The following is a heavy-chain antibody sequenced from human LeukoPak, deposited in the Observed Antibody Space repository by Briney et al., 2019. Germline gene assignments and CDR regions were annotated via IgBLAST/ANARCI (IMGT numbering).Heavy chain of an antibody. CDR2: IRYDGSNK. Sequence: PGGSLRLSRAASGFTFSNYGMHWVRQAPGKGLEWVAFIRYDGSNKYYAETVKGRFTISRDNSKNTLYLQMNSLRTEDTAVYYCARRRDGYSFSFDYWGQGTLVTVSS. V-gene: IGHV3-30*02. CDR3: ARRRDGYSFSFDY. D-gene: IGHD5-24*01. CDR1: GFTFSNYG. J-gene: IGHJ4*02.